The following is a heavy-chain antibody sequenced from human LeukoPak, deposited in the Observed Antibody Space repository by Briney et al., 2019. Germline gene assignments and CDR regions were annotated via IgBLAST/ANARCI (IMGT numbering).Heavy chain of an antibody. CDR1: EFTFSTYA. CDR3: AKSSAPGGYYYYGMGG. D-gene: IGHD6-19*01. J-gene: IGHJ6*02. Sequence: GGSLRLSCAASEFTFSTYAMSWVRQAPGKGLEWVSGNSGDGGITYYAGSVTGRFTISRDNSKNTLYLQMNSLRAEDTAIYYCAKSSAPGGYYYYGMGGWGQLTTVTVSS. CDR2: NSGDGGIT. V-gene: IGHV3-23*01.